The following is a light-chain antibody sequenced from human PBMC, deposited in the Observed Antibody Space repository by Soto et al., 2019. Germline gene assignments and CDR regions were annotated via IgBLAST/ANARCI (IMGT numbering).Light chain of an antibody. CDR1: QSINNN. CDR3: QQYKNWPPLT. J-gene: IGKJ5*01. V-gene: IGKV3D-15*01. CDR2: GAS. Sequence: EIVMTQSPATLSVSLGESATLSCRASQSINNNLAWYQQRPGQAPRLLIYGASTRATGIPARFSGSGSGTEFTLTISSLQSEDLAVYYCQQYKNWPPLTFGQGRRLEIK.